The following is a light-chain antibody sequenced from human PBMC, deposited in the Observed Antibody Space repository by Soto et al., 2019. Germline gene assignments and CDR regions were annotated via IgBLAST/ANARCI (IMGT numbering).Light chain of an antibody. CDR3: SSYTSSSTPHVV. Sequence: QSALTQPASLSGSPGQSITISCTGTSSDIGAYDYVSWFQQHPGKAPKLMISEVNNRPSGVSNRFSGSKSGNTAYLTISGLQAEDEADYYCSSYTSSSTPHVVFGGGTKLTVL. CDR2: EVN. V-gene: IGLV2-14*01. J-gene: IGLJ2*01. CDR1: SSDIGAYDY.